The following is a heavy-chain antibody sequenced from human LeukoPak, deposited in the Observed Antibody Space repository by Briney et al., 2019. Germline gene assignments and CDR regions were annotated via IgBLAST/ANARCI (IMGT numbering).Heavy chain of an antibody. D-gene: IGHD3-16*01. CDR3: ARLIGLGEVSPYFDS. CDR2: IYTSGST. Sequence: SETLSLTCTVSGGSISSGSYYWSWIRQPAGKGLEWIGRIYTSGSTNYNPSLKSRVTISVDTSKNQFSLKLSSVTAADTAVYYCARLIGLGEVSPYFDSWGQGRLVTVSS. CDR1: GGSISSGSYY. J-gene: IGHJ4*02. V-gene: IGHV4-61*02.